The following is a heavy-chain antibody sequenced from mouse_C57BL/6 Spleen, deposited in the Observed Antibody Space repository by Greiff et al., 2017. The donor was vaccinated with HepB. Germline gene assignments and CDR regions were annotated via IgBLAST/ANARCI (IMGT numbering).Heavy chain of an antibody. D-gene: IGHD1-1*01. Sequence: EVMLVESGGGLVKPGGSLKLSCAASGFTFSDYGMHWVRQAPEKGLEWVAYISSGSSTIYYADTVKGRFTISRDNAKNTLFLQMTSLRSEDTAMYYCARPHYNGSSNWYFDVWGTGTTVTVSS. J-gene: IGHJ1*03. CDR1: GFTFSDYG. V-gene: IGHV5-17*01. CDR3: ARPHYNGSSNWYFDV. CDR2: ISSGSSTI.